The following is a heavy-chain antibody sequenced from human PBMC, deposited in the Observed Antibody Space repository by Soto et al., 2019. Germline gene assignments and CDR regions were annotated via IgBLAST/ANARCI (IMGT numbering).Heavy chain of an antibody. CDR3: ARAGYCSGGSCYQPYYGMDV. D-gene: IGHD2-15*01. Sequence: SETLSLTCTVSGGSISSYYWSWIRQPPGKGLEWIGYIYYSGSTNYNPSLKSRVTISVDTSKNQFSLKLSSVTAADTAVYYCARAGYCSGGSCYQPYYGMDVWGQGTTVTVSS. CDR2: IYYSGST. V-gene: IGHV4-59*01. CDR1: GGSISSYY. J-gene: IGHJ6*02.